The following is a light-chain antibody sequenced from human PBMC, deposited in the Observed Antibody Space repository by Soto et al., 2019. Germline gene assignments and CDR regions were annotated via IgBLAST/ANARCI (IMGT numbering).Light chain of an antibody. V-gene: IGLV1-40*01. CDR1: SSNIGAGHD. CDR2: ANN. J-gene: IGLJ2*01. Sequence: QSVLTQPPSVSGAPGQRVTISCTGSSSNIGAGHDVHWYQQLPGTAPKLLIYANNNRPSGVPDRFSGSKSGTSASLAITGLQAEDEADYHCQSYDSSLSTVFGGGTKVTVL. CDR3: QSYDSSLSTV.